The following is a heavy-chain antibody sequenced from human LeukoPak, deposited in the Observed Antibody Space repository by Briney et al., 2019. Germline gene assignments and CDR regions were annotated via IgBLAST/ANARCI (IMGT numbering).Heavy chain of an antibody. CDR1: GFTFRYSA. Sequence: PGRSLRLSCAASGFTFRYSAMHWVRQAPDKGLEWVAVISYDGSDKYYADSVKGRFTISRDKSKNTLYLQMNSLRVEDTAVYYCARDSSGYFGPYETFGFDYWGQGALVTVSS. J-gene: IGHJ4*02. V-gene: IGHV3-30-3*01. CDR3: ARDSSGYFGPYETFGFDY. CDR2: ISYDGSDK. D-gene: IGHD3-22*01.